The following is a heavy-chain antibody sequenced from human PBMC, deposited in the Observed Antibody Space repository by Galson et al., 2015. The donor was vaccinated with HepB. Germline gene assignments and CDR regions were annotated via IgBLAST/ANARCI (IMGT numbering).Heavy chain of an antibody. CDR1: GFTFSSYW. D-gene: IGHD1-26*01. CDR2: IKRDGSEK. CDR3: ASCTGWELPAPDAFDI. J-gene: IGHJ3*02. V-gene: IGHV3-7*01. Sequence: SLRLSCAASGFTFSSYWMTWVRQAPGKGLEWVANIKRDGSEKYYVDSVKGRFTISRDNAKNSLYLQMNSLRAEDTAVYYCASCTGWELPAPDAFDIWGLGTMITVSS.